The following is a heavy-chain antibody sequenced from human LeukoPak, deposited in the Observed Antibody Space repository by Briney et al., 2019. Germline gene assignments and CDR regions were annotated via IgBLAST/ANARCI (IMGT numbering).Heavy chain of an antibody. CDR2: INHSGST. CDR1: GGSFSGYY. CDR3: ARGCTSSGRYVDY. V-gene: IGHV4-34*01. D-gene: IGHD6-19*01. Sequence: SETLSLTCAVYGGSFSGYYWSWIRQPPGKGLEWIGEINHSGSTNYNPSLKSRVTISVDTSKNQFSLKLSSVTAADTAVYYCARGCTSSGRYVDYWGQGTLVTVSS. J-gene: IGHJ4*02.